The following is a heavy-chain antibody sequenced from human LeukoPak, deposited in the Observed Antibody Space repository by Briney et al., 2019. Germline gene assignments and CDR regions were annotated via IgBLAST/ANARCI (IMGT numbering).Heavy chain of an antibody. V-gene: IGHV3-23*01. CDR3: ATHRTYSGSSFDY. D-gene: IGHD1-26*01. CDR1: GFTFSSYA. J-gene: IGHJ4*02. Sequence: GGSLRLSCAASGFTFSSYAMSWVRQAPGKGLEWVSAISGSGGSTYYADSVKGRFTISRDNSKNTLYLQMNSLRAEDTAVYYCATHRTYSGSSFDYWGQGTLVTVSS. CDR2: ISGSGGST.